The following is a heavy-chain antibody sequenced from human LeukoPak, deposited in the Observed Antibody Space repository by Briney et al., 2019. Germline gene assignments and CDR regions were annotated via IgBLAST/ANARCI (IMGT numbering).Heavy chain of an antibody. J-gene: IGHJ4*02. Sequence: SETLSLTCTVSGFSISSGYFWGWIRQPPGKGLEWIGSIYHSGSTYYNPSLKSRVTISVDTSKNQFSLKLSSVTAADTAVYYCAIEYSTSNYWGQGTLVTVSS. CDR2: IYHSGST. CDR3: AIEYSTSNY. D-gene: IGHD6-6*01. V-gene: IGHV4-38-2*02. CDR1: GFSISSGYF.